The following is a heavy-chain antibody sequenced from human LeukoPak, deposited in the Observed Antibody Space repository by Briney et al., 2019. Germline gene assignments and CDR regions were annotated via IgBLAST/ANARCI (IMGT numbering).Heavy chain of an antibody. CDR1: GFTFSSYA. V-gene: IGHV3-23*01. Sequence: SGGSLRLSCAVSGFTFSSYAMSWVRQAPGKGLEWVSAISGSGGSTYYADSVKGRFTISRDNSKNTLYLQMNSLRAEDTAVYYCAKADILTGYAPRYYYDYWGQGTLVTVSS. CDR2: ISGSGGST. CDR3: AKADILTGYAPRYYYDY. D-gene: IGHD3-9*01. J-gene: IGHJ4*02.